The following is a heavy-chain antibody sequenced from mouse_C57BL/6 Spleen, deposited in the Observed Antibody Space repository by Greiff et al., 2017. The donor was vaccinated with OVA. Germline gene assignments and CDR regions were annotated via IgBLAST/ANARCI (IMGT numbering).Heavy chain of an antibody. CDR1: GYAFSSSW. D-gene: IGHD1-1*01. Sequence: QVQLQQSGPELVKPGASVKISCKASGYAFSSSWMNWVKQRPGKGLEWIGRIYPGDGDTNYNGKFKGKATLTADKSSSTAYMQLSSLTSEDSAVYFCASGKDYYGSSHYAMDYWGQGTSVTVSS. CDR2: IYPGDGDT. V-gene: IGHV1-82*01. CDR3: ASGKDYYGSSHYAMDY. J-gene: IGHJ4*01.